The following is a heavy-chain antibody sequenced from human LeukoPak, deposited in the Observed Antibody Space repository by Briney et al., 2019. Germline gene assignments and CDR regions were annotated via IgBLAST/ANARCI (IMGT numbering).Heavy chain of an antibody. V-gene: IGHV4-4*02. CDR2: VNLQGST. J-gene: IGHJ4*02. CDR1: GGSISNTNW. CDR3: AREGGPYRPLDY. Sequence: SETLSLTCGVSGGSISNTNWWTWFHQPPGKGLEWIGEVNLQGSTNYNPSLKSRVAISVDKSENHISLKLTSVTAADTAVYYCAREGGPYRPLDYSGQGTLVTVAS.